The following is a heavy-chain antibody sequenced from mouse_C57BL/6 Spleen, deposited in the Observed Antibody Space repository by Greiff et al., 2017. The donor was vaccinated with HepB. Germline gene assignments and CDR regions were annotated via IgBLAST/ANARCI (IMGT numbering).Heavy chain of an antibody. J-gene: IGHJ1*03. Sequence: EVQRVESVAELVRPGASVKLSCTASGFNIKNTYMHWVKQRPEQGLEWIGRIDPANGNTKYAPKFQGKATITADTSSNTAYLQLSSLTSEDTAIYYCARSRDYGSSPWYFDVWGTGTTVTVSS. D-gene: IGHD1-1*01. V-gene: IGHV14-3*01. CDR1: GFNIKNTY. CDR3: ARSRDYGSSPWYFDV. CDR2: IDPANGNT.